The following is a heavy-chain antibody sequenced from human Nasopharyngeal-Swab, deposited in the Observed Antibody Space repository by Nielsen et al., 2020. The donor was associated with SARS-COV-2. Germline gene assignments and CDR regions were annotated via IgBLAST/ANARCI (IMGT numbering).Heavy chain of an antibody. CDR3: VRGSYGHYDS. D-gene: IGHD4-17*01. J-gene: IGHJ5*01. CDR1: GFTLSSYI. V-gene: IGHV3-21*06. CDR2: ISPTSDYI. Sequence: GESPKTPCAALGFTLSSYIMNRVRQAPGKGMEWVSSISPTSDYIYYAESVKGRFTISRDNAKNSLFLQMNSLRAKETAIYYCVRGSYGHYDSWGQGALITVSS.